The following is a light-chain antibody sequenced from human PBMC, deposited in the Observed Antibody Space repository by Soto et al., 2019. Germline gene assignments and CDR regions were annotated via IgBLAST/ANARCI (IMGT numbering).Light chain of an antibody. V-gene: IGKV3-20*01. CDR1: QSVSSSY. CDR3: QQYGSSPYT. CDR2: GAS. Sequence: EIVLTQSPGTLSLSPGERATLSCRASQSVSSSYLAWYQQKPGQAPRLLIYGASNRATGIPDRFSGSGSGTDFTLTISRLEPEDFAVYYFQQYGSSPYTCGQGTKLEIK. J-gene: IGKJ2*01.